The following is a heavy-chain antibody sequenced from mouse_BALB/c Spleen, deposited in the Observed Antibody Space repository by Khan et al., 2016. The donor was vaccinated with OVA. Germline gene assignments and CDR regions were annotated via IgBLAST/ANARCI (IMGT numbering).Heavy chain of an antibody. Sequence: QVQLKESGPGLVAPSQSLSITCTISGFSLTNYGVHWVRQPLGKGLEWLVVIWSDGSATYNSALKSRLSISQDNSKNQVFLKMNSLQTDDTAMYYCARQPYYHYYIMDYWGQGTSVTVSS. CDR3: ARQPYYHYYIMDY. CDR1: GFSLTNYG. V-gene: IGHV2-6-1*01. CDR2: IWSDGSA. D-gene: IGHD2-10*01. J-gene: IGHJ4*01.